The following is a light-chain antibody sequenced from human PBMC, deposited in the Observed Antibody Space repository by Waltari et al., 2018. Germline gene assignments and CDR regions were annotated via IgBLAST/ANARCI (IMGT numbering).Light chain of an antibody. CDR2: AAS. J-gene: IGKJ1*01. Sequence: DIQMTQSPSSLSASVGDRVTITCRASQSISSYINWYQQKPGKAPKIMIYAASSLQSGVPSRFSGSGSGTDFTLTISSLQPEDFATYYCQQSYSTPGTFGQGTKVEIK. CDR1: QSISSY. CDR3: QQSYSTPGT. V-gene: IGKV1-39*01.